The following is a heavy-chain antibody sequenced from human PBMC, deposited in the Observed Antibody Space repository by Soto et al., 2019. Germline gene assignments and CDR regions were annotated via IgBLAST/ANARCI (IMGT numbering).Heavy chain of an antibody. CDR3: ARVQITMITRMYYFDY. D-gene: IGHD3-22*01. Sequence: SETLSLTCAVSGGSISSGGYSWSWIRQPPKKGQERIGDIYHSGSTYYNPSLKSRVTISVDKSKNQFSLKLSSVTAADTAVYYCARVQITMITRMYYFDYWGQGTLVTVSS. V-gene: IGHV4-30-2*01. J-gene: IGHJ4*02. CDR1: GGSISSGGYS. CDR2: IYHSGST.